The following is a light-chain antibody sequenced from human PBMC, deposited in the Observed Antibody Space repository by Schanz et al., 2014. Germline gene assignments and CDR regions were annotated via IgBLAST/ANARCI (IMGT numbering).Light chain of an antibody. Sequence: QSALTQPRSVSASPGQSVTISCTATSNDLRSYKYVSWYQQHPGKGPRLMIYDVNKRPSGVPDRFSGSKSGNMASLTISGLQTDDESDYYCCCYSDSDTWVFGGGTKLTVL. J-gene: IGLJ3*02. CDR3: CCYSDSDTWV. CDR2: DVN. V-gene: IGLV2-11*01. CDR1: SNDLRSYKY.